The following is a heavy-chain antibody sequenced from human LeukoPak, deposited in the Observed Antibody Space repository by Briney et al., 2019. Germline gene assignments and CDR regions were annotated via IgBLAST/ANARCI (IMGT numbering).Heavy chain of an antibody. CDR2: IRGSGGST. J-gene: IGHJ4*02. D-gene: IGHD3-3*01. CDR3: AKDADFWSGYFISYYYDY. CDR1: GFAFSSNA. Sequence: GGSLRLSCAASGFAFSSNAMTWVRQAPGKGLEWVSTIRGSGGSTYYADSVRGRFTVSRDSSKNTLYLQMNILRAEDTAVYYCAKDADFWSGYFISYYYDYWGQGTLVTVSS. V-gene: IGHV3-23*01.